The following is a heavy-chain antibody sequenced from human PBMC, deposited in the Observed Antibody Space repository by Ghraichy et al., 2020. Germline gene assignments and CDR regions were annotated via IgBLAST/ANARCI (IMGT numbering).Heavy chain of an antibody. Sequence: GESLNISCEGSGFSFSDYSMIWVRLTPRKALEWVSYITGSSITIFYTDSVKGRFTISRDNAKNSLYLQMNSLRADDTAVYYCARLPLPRRAAVGDWYFDLLGRGTLVTVSS. J-gene: IGHJ2*01. D-gene: IGHD6-13*01. CDR2: ITGSSITI. CDR3: ARLPLPRRAAVGDWYFDL. CDR1: GFSFSDYS. V-gene: IGHV3-48*01.